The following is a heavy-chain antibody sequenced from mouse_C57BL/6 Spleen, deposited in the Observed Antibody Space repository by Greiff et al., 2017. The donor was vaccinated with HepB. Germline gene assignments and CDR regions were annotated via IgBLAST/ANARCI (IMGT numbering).Heavy chain of an antibody. CDR3: ARGRSYYSNYGIAY. CDR2: INPSNGGT. D-gene: IGHD2-5*01. CDR1: GYTFTSYW. Sequence: QVHVKQPGTELVKPGASVKLSCKASGYTFTSYWMHWVKQRPGQGLEWIGNINPSNGGTNYNEKFKSKATLTVDKSSSTAYMQLSSLTSEDSAVYYCARGRSYYSNYGIAYWGQGTLVTVSA. V-gene: IGHV1-53*01. J-gene: IGHJ3*01.